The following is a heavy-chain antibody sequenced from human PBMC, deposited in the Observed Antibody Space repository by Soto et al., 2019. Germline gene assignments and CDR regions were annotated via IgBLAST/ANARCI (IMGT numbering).Heavy chain of an antibody. D-gene: IGHD1-1*01. V-gene: IGHV3-48*03. CDR2: ISSGGGTV. Sequence: GGSLRLSCAASGFTFSFYDVNWVRQAPGKGLEWVSYISSGGGTVYYADSVKGRFTISRDNAKNSLYLQMNSLRAEDTAVYYCARKASDDLDYWGQGTLVTVSS. CDR1: GFTFSFYD. J-gene: IGHJ4*02. CDR3: ARKASDDLDY.